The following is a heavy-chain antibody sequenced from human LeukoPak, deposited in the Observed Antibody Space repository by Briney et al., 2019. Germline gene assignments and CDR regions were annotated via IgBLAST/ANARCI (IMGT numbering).Heavy chain of an antibody. D-gene: IGHD3-16*02. CDR2: IYYSGST. CDR1: GGSISSYY. Sequence: PSETLSLTCTVSGGSISSYYWSWIRQPPGKGLEWIGYIYYSGSTSYNPSLKSRVTISVDTSKNQFSLKLSSVTAADTAVYYCARVFYVWGSYRPLYAFDIWGQGTMVTVSS. J-gene: IGHJ3*02. V-gene: IGHV4-59*01. CDR3: ARVFYVWGSYRPLYAFDI.